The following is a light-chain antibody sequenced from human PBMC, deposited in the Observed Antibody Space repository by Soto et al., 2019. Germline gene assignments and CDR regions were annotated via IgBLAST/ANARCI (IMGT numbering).Light chain of an antibody. V-gene: IGLV4-69*01. J-gene: IGLJ3*02. Sequence: QLVLTQSSSASASLGASVKLTCTLSSGHSSYAIAWHQQQPEKGPRYLMKLNSDGSHSKGDGIPDRFSGSSSGAERYLTISSLQSEDEADYYCQTWGTGIQVFGGGTQLTVL. CDR2: LNSDGSH. CDR1: SGHSSYA. CDR3: QTWGTGIQV.